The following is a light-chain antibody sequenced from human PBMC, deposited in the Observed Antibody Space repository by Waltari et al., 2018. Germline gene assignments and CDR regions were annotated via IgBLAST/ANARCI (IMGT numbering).Light chain of an antibody. CDR2: DVN. V-gene: IGLV2-11*01. J-gene: IGLJ1*01. Sequence: QSALTQPRSVSGSPGQSVTISCTGTSRDVGAYNYFSWYQPHPGNAPKLIIYDVNERPSGVPDRFSGSKSGNTASLTISGLQAEDEADYYCCSYAGIYTPYVFGTETKVTVL. CDR3: CSYAGIYTPYV. CDR1: SRDVGAYNY.